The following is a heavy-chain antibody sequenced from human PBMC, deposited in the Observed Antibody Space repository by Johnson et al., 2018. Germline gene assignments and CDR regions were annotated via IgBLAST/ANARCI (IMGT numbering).Heavy chain of an antibody. CDR1: GFTFSSYG. Sequence: QVQLVESGGGVVQPGRSLRLSCAASGFTFSSYGMHWVRQAPGKGLEWVAVISYDGSNKYYADSVKGRFTISRDNSKNTRYLQMNSLRAEDTAVYYCAKGPSYQLLYAEYFQHWGQGTLVTVSS. D-gene: IGHD2-2*02. J-gene: IGHJ1*01. V-gene: IGHV3-30*18. CDR3: AKGPSYQLLYAEYFQH. CDR2: ISYDGSNK.